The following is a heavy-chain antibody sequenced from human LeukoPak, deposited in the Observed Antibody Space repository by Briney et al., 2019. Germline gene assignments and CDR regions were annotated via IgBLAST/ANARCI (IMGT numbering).Heavy chain of an antibody. V-gene: IGHV4-59*01. CDR3: ARVVVPAVNYYFYYMDV. CDR1: GGSISSYY. CDR2: IYYSGRT. J-gene: IGHJ6*03. D-gene: IGHD2-2*01. Sequence: SETLSLTCTVSGGSISSYYWSWIRQPPGKGLEWIGYIYYSGRTNYNPSLKSRVTISVDTSKNQFSLKLSSVTAADTAVYYCARVVVPAVNYYFYYMDVWGKGTTVTVSS.